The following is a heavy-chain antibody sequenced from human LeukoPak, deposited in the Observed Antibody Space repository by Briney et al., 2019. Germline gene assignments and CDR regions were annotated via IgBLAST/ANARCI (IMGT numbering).Heavy chain of an antibody. CDR2: ISYDGSNK. Sequence: GGSLRLSCAASGFTFSSYAMHWVRQAPGKGLEWVAVISYDGSNKYYADSVKGRFTISRDNSKNTLYLQMNSLRAEDTAVYYCARDGHYYGSGSENWFDPWGQGTLVTVSS. CDR3: ARDGHYYGSGSENWFDP. V-gene: IGHV3-30*04. J-gene: IGHJ5*02. D-gene: IGHD3-10*01. CDR1: GFTFSSYA.